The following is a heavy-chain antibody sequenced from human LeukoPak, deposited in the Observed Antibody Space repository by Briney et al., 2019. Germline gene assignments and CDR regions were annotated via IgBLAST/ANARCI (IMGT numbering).Heavy chain of an antibody. J-gene: IGHJ6*03. V-gene: IGHV3-48*01. CDR3: ARVVLGGSSGWLSPKLYYYYYMDV. D-gene: IGHD6-19*01. CDR1: GFTFSSYS. CDR2: ISSSSITI. Sequence: PGGSLRLSCVASGFTFSSYSMNWVRQAPGKGLEWVSYISSSSITIYYADSVKGRFTISRDNAKNSLYLQMNSLRAEDTAVYYCARVVLGGSSGWLSPKLYYYYYMDVWGKGTTVTISS.